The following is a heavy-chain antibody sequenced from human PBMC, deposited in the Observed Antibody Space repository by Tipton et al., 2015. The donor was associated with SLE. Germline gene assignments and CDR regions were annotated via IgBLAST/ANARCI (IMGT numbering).Heavy chain of an antibody. V-gene: IGHV4-34*01. CDR2: INHSGST. CDR3: ARRGDGDWNYVDY. CDR1: GGSSSGYY. D-gene: IGHD3/OR15-3a*01. J-gene: IGHJ4*02. Sequence: TLSLTCAVYGGSSSGYYWSWIRQPPGKGLEWIGEINHSGSTNYNPSLKSRVTISVDTSKNQFSLKLSSVTAADTAVYYCARRGDGDWNYVDYWGQGTLVTVSS.